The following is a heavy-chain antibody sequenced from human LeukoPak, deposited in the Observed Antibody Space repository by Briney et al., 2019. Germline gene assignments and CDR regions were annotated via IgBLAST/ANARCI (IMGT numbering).Heavy chain of an antibody. D-gene: IGHD3-22*01. CDR1: GFTFDDYA. V-gene: IGHV3-9*01. J-gene: IGHJ4*02. CDR2: ISWNSGSI. CDR3: AKDRDYYDSSGYLDY. Sequence: GRSLRLSCAASGFTFDDYAMHWVRQAPGKGLEWVSGISWNSGSIGYADSVKGRFTISRDNAKNSLYLQMNRLRAEDTALYYCAKDRDYYDSSGYLDYWGQGTLVTVSS.